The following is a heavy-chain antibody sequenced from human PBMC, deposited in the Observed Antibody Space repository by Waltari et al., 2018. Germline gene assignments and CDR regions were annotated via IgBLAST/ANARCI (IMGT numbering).Heavy chain of an antibody. CDR3: ARSSRWLEWFSYYFDY. V-gene: IGHV4-30-4*08. CDR2: IYYSGSA. Sequence: QVQLQESGPGLVKPSQTLSLTCTVSGGSISSGDSYWSWIRQPPGKGLEWIGYIYYSGSAYYNPSLKSRVTISVDTSKNQFSLKLSSVTAADTAVYYCARSSRWLEWFSYYFDYWGQGTLVTVSS. D-gene: IGHD3-3*01. J-gene: IGHJ4*02. CDR1: GGSISSGDSY.